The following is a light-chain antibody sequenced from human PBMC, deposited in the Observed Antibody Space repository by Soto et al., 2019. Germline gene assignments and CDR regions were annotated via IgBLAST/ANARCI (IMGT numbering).Light chain of an antibody. J-gene: IGKJ1*01. CDR3: QQYNTHSGT. V-gene: IGKV1-5*01. CDR2: DAS. Sequence: DIQMTQSPSTLSASLGDRVTITCRASQTVNAWLAWYQQKPGKAPKPLIYDASILESGVPARFSGSGSGTDFILTISCLQPDDVATYYCQQYNTHSGTFGQGTKVEIK. CDR1: QTVNAW.